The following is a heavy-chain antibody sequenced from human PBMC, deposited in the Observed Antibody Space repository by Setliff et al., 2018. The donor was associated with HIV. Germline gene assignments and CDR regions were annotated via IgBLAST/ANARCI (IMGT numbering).Heavy chain of an antibody. CDR3: ARGPALTTVTNPFDY. D-gene: IGHD4-4*01. J-gene: IGHJ4*02. CDR1: GFIFVSSA. Sequence: PGGSLRLSCAASGFIFVSSAMHWVRQAPGKGLDFVSGISSNGGTTYYADSVKGRFTISRDNSKNTLFLQMGSLRPEDMAVYYCARGPALTTVTNPFDYWGQGTLVTVSS. V-gene: IGHV3-64*02. CDR2: ISSNGGTT.